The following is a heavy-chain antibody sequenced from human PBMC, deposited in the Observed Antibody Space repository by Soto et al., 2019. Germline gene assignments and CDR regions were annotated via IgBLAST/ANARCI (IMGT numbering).Heavy chain of an antibody. D-gene: IGHD2-15*01. V-gene: IGHV3-48*02. J-gene: IGHJ5*01. Sequence: GGSLRLSCAASGFRFSTYDMDWLRQAPGKGPEWIAHISTTSFTIYYADPVKGRFTISRDNARNSLYLEMNSLRDEDTAVYYCARDRCYDGTCYSASDSWGQGTLVTVSS. CDR3: ARDRCYDGTCYSASDS. CDR2: ISTTSFTI. CDR1: GFRFSTYD.